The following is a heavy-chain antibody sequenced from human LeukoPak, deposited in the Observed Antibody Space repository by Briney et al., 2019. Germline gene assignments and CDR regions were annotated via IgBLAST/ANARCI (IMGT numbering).Heavy chain of an antibody. D-gene: IGHD5-24*01. CDR1: GFTFIDYY. J-gene: IGHJ4*02. Sequence: PGGSLRLSCAASGFTFIDYYMSWIRQAPGKGLEWVSYVSSSSSDTKNADSVKGRFTISRDNAKNSLYLQMNSLRAEDTAVYYCARAEGMAAILGSFDYWGQGTLVTVSS. V-gene: IGHV3-11*06. CDR3: ARAEGMAAILGSFDY. CDR2: VSSSSSDT.